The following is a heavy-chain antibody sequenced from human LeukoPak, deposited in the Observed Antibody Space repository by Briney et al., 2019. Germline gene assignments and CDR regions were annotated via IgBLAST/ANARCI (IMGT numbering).Heavy chain of an antibody. CDR1: GFTFSSYA. J-gene: IGHJ4*02. Sequence: GGSLRLSCAASGFTFSSYAMHWVRQAPGKGLEYVSAINTNGGYTYYANSVKGRFTISRDNSNNTLYLEMGSLRAEDMAVYYCARVGDRSGNGYSHWGQGTLVTVSS. D-gene: IGHD2-2*03. V-gene: IGHV3-64*01. CDR2: INTNGGYT. CDR3: ARVGDRSGNGYSH.